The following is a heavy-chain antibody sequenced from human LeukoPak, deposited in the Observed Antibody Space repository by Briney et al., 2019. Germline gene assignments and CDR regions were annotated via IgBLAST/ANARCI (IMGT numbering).Heavy chain of an antibody. V-gene: IGHV3-23*01. CDR3: AREGGVRGDFDFDY. CDR2: IGGSGVST. CDR1: GFTFSSFA. J-gene: IGHJ4*02. Sequence: GGSLRLSCAASGFTFSSFAMSWVRRAPGKGLEWVSGIGGSGVSTYYADSVKGRFTISRDTSKNALYLQMNSLRVEDTAVYYCAREGGVRGDFDFDYWGQGTLVTVSS. D-gene: IGHD2-21*02.